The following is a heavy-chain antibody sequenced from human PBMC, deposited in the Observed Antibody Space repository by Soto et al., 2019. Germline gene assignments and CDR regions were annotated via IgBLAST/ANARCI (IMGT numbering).Heavy chain of an antibody. J-gene: IGHJ4*02. V-gene: IGHV1-69*02. CDR1: GGTFSSYT. CDR2: IIPILGIA. D-gene: IGHD2-15*01. CDR3: ARQRDRTLDY. Sequence: QVQLVQSGAEVKKPGSSVKVSCKASGGTFSSYTISWVRQAPGQGLEWMGRIIPILGIANYAQKFQGRVTIXGDKSTSTAYMELSSLRSEDTAVSYCARQRDRTLDYWGQGTLVTVSS.